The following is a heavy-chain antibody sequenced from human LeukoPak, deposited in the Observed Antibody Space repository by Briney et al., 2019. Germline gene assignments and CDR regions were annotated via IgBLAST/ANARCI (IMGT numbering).Heavy chain of an antibody. CDR2: IGTAGDT. D-gene: IGHD3-22*01. CDR1: GFTFSSYD. V-gene: IGHV3-13*01. J-gene: IGHJ4*02. CDR3: ARAWGSSGYYYVFDY. Sequence: PGGSLRLSCAASGFTFSSYDMHWVRQATGKGLEWVSAIGTAGDTYYPGSVKGRFTISRENAKNSLYLQMNSLRAGDTAVYYCARAWGSSGYYYVFDYWGQGTLVTVSS.